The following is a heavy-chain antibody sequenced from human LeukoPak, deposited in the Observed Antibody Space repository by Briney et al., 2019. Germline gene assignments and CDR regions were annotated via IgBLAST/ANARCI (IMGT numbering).Heavy chain of an antibody. D-gene: IGHD1-14*01. CDR2: MSYDGSKE. CDR3: ARWYDYYYGMDV. V-gene: IGHV3-30*03. CDR1: GFSFSSYG. J-gene: IGHJ6*02. Sequence: GGSLRLSCAASGFSFSSYGMHWVRQAPGKGLEWVAVMSYDGSKEYYADSVKGRFTISRDNSKNTLYLQMNSLRAEDTAVYYCARWYDYYYGMDVWGQGTTVTVSS.